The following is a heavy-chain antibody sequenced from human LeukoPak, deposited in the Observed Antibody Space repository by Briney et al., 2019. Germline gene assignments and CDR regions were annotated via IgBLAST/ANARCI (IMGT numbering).Heavy chain of an antibody. J-gene: IGHJ4*02. CDR1: GFTFSSYG. D-gene: IGHD6-19*01. V-gene: IGHV3-74*01. CDR2: ISSDGTSA. CDR3: ATASAETGTFVY. Sequence: PGGSLRLSCAASGFTFSSYGMHWVRQTPGKGPVWVSRISSDGTSATYADSVRGQFTISRDNAKNTVYLQMNSLRVEDTAVYYCATASAETGTFVYWGQGTLVTVSS.